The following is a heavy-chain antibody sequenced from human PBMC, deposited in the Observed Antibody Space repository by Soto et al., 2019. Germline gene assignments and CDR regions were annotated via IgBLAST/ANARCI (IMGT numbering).Heavy chain of an antibody. CDR2: MYYSGST. CDR1: GCSISSYY. Sequence: PSETLSLTCTVSGCSISSYYWSWVRQPPGKGLEWIGYMYYSGSTNYNPSLKSRVTISEDTSKSQFALKVNSMTAADTAVYYCARYRREAVAGYTLDNWGQGILVTVSS. V-gene: IGHV4-59*01. D-gene: IGHD6-13*01. J-gene: IGHJ4*02. CDR3: ARYRREAVAGYTLDN.